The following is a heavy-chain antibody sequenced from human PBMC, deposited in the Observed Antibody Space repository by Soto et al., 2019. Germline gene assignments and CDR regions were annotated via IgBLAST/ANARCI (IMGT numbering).Heavy chain of an antibody. CDR3: MTDRGFRPAS. D-gene: IGHD2-15*01. CDR2: IKSKIDGGTI. J-gene: IGHJ4*02. CDR1: GFTFNDAW. V-gene: IGHV3-15*07. Sequence: EVQLVEFGGGLVKPGGSLRLSCVGSGFTFNDAWMNWVRQAPGKGLEWVGHIKSKIDGGTIAYAAPLKGRFTISRDDSKNTVYLQVNSLTIEDTAVYYCMTDRGFRPASWGQGTLVTVSS.